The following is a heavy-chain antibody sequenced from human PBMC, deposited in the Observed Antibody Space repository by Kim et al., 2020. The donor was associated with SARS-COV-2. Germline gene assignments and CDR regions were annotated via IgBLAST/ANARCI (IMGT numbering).Heavy chain of an antibody. J-gene: IGHJ4*02. Sequence: YADTVKGRFTIYRDNAKNSLYLQMNSLRAEDTAVYYCARDGGGYGPYFDYWGRGTLVTVSS. D-gene: IGHD5-12*01. V-gene: IGHV3-21*01. CDR3: ARDGGGYGPYFDY.